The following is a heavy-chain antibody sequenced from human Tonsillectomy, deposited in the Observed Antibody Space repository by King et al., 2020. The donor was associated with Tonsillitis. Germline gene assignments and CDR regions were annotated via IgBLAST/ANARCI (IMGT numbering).Heavy chain of an antibody. CDR3: ARVTPSGDDILTGYYPRSLDY. CDR1: GGSFSGYY. J-gene: IGHJ4*02. Sequence: VQLQQWGAGLLKPSETLSLTCAVYGGSFSGYYWSWIRQPPGKGLEWIGEINHSGSTNYNPSLKSRVPISVDTSKNQFSLKLSSVTAADTAVYYCARVTPSGDDILTGYYPRSLDYWGQGTLVTVSS. V-gene: IGHV4-34*01. CDR2: INHSGST. D-gene: IGHD3-9*01.